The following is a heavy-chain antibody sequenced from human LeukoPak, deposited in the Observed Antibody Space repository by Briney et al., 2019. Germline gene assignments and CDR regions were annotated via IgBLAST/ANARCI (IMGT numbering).Heavy chain of an antibody. V-gene: IGHV4-39*07. CDR2: IYYSGST. CDR1: GGSISSSSYY. CDR3: ARGAYDFWSGYYTGFRFDP. D-gene: IGHD3-3*01. Sequence: SETLSLTCTVSGGSISSSSYYWGWIHQPPGKGLERIGSIYYSGSTYYNPSLKSRVTISVDTSKNQFSLKLSSVTAADTAVFYCARGAYDFWSGYYTGFRFDPWGQGTLVTVSS. J-gene: IGHJ5*02.